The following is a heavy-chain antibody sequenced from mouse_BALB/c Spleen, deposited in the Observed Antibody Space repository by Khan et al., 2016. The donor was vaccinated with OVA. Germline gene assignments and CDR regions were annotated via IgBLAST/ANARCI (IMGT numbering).Heavy chain of an antibody. D-gene: IGHD1-1*02. V-gene: IGHV1S137*01. CDR1: GYTFTDYA. CDR2: ISTNYGDA. J-gene: IGHJ3*01. Sequence: QVQLQQSGAELVRPGVSVKISCKASGYTFTDYAMHWVKQRHAKSLEWIGVISTNYGDADYNQKFQGKASMTVDRSSSTVYMELARLTSEDSAIXYCGRGGKFAYWGQGTLFTVSA. CDR3: GRGGKFAY.